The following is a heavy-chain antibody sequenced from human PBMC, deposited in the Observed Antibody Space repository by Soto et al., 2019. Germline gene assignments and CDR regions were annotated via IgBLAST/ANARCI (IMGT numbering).Heavy chain of an antibody. Sequence: QVQLVQSGAEVKKPGSSVKVSCKASGGTFSSYAISWVRQAPGQGLEWMGGIIPIFGTANYAQKFQGRVTITADESTSTAYMDLSSMRSEDTAVYYCARDLFRYYGSGSYYKGSMDVWGQGTTVTVSS. D-gene: IGHD3-10*01. J-gene: IGHJ6*02. CDR2: IIPIFGTA. CDR1: GGTFSSYA. V-gene: IGHV1-69*01. CDR3: ARDLFRYYGSGSYYKGSMDV.